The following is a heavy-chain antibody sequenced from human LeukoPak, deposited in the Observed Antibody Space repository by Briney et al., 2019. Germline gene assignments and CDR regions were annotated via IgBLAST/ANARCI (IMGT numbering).Heavy chain of an antibody. V-gene: IGHV3-23*01. J-gene: IGHJ4*02. CDR3: ARDQGY. CDR1: GFTLTTYA. Sequence: QPGASLRLSCVASGFTLTTYAMMWVRQAPGKGLEWVSAISGSGGTTYYADSVKGRFTISRDNSQNTLYLQMNSLRAEDTALFYCARDQGYWGQGPLVTVSS. CDR2: ISGSGGTT.